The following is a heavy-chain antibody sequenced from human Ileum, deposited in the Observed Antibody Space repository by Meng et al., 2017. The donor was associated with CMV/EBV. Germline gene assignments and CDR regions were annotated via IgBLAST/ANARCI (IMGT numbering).Heavy chain of an antibody. D-gene: IGHD4-17*01. CDR3: ARLLNGDRFFDY. V-gene: IGHV1-2*02. CDR2: ISPNSGGT. J-gene: IGHJ4*02. CDR1: GSTCIGYY. Sequence: NASGSTCIGYYMHGVRQAPGQRLEGMGWISPNSGGTNYAQKFQGRVTMTSDTSISTAYMELSRLTSDDTAVYYFARLLNGDRFFDYWGQGTLVTVSS.